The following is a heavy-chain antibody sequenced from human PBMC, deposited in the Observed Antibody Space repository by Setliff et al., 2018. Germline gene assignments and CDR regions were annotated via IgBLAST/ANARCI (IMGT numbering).Heavy chain of an antibody. CDR1: GDSISSGNW. Sequence: KPSETLSLTCAVSGDSISSGNWWSWVRQPPEKGLEWIGEINHSGNTNYNPSPKSRVTISVDKSTNHFSLKLNSVPAADTAVYYCVRTDYSDGRYSMEVWGKGTTVTVSS. D-gene: IGHD6-19*01. J-gene: IGHJ6*03. CDR2: INHSGNT. CDR3: VRTDYSDGRYSMEV. V-gene: IGHV4-4*02.